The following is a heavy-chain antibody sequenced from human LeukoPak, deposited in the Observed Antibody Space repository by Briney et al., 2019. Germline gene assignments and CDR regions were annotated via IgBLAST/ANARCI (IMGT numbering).Heavy chain of an antibody. Sequence: ASVKVSCKASGGTFSSYAISWVRQAPGQGLEWMGWINTNTGNPTYAQGFTGRFVFSLDTSVSTAYLQISSLKAEDTAVYYCARRKYSSSSGGYNWFDPWGQGTLVTVSS. CDR1: GGTFSSYA. J-gene: IGHJ5*02. CDR3: ARRKYSSSSGGYNWFDP. CDR2: INTNTGNP. D-gene: IGHD6-6*01. V-gene: IGHV7-4-1*02.